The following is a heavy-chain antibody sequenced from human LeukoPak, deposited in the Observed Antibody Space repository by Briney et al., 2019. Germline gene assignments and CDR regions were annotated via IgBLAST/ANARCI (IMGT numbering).Heavy chain of an antibody. V-gene: IGHV3-23*01. D-gene: IGHD3-10*01. CDR2: ISSNGIST. CDR1: GFTFSSYA. J-gene: IGHJ4*02. CDR3: ARLLRGVIVPYYDY. Sequence: GGSLRLSCAASGFTFSSYAMSWVRQAPGRGLEWFSAISSNGISTHYGDSVKGRFTISRDNSRNTLYLQLNGLSAEDTAVYYCARLLRGVIVPYYDYWGQGTLVTVSS.